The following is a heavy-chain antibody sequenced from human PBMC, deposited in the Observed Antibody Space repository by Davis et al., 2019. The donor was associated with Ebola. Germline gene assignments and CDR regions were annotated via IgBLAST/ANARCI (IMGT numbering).Heavy chain of an antibody. V-gene: IGHV1-24*01. J-gene: IGHJ4*02. Sequence: ASVTVPCKVSGYILPELSIHWVRQAPGKGLEWMGGFDPEDGETIYAQKFQDRFTMTEDKSTNTAYMELSSLRSEDTAIYYCESTYYWGQGTLVTVST. D-gene: IGHD4-11*01. CDR1: GYILPELS. CDR3: ESTYY. CDR2: FDPEDGET.